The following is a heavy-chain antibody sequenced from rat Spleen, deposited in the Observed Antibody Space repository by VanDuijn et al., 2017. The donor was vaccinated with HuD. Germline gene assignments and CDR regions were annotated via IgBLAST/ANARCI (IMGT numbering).Heavy chain of an antibody. D-gene: IGHD1-9*01. CDR2: IWSNGDT. Sequence: VQLQESGPGLVKPSQSLSLTCTVSGLSLTSNSVSWIRQPPGKGLEWMGVIWSNGDTHYNSTLKSRLSISRDTSKSQVFLKMNSLQTEDSAIYYCTREGLRVYDWGQGVLVTVSS. J-gene: IGHJ2*01. CDR3: TREGLRVYD. V-gene: IGHV2-1*01. CDR1: GLSLTSNS.